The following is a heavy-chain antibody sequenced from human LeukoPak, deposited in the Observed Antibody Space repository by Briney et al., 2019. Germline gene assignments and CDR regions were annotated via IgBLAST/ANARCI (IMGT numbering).Heavy chain of an antibody. CDR3: ARGLI. Sequence: GGSLRLSCAASGFTFSGYWMSWVRQAPGKGLEWVANIKQDGSEKYYVDSVKGRFTISRDNAKNSLYLQMNSLRAEDTAVYYCARGLIWGQGTLVTVSS. V-gene: IGHV3-7*05. J-gene: IGHJ4*02. CDR1: GFTFSGYW. CDR2: IKQDGSEK. D-gene: IGHD2-8*01.